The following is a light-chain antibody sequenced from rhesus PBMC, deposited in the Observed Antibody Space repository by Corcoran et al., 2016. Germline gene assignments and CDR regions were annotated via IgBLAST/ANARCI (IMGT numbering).Light chain of an antibody. CDR2: GAP. CDR3: RQHHSYPRT. J-gene: IGKJ1*01. V-gene: IGKV3-24*04. CDR1: QSVGSY. Sequence: ETVVTQSPATLALSPGERATLSCRASQSVGSYLAWYQQKPGQAPRLLIYGAPSRATGLPDRFRGSGSGTDFTLTISSLPPEEFATYYCRQHHSYPRTFGQGTKVAI.